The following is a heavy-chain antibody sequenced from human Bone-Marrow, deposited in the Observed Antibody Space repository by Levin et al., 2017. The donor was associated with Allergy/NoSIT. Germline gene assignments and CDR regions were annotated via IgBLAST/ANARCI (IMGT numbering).Heavy chain of an antibody. CDR2: INWNSGSI. V-gene: IGHV3-9*01. CDR3: TRDIRSSSSGFAS. J-gene: IGHJ4*02. CDR1: GFTFDHYA. D-gene: IGHD6-6*01. Sequence: GGSLRLSCVASGFTFDHYAMHWVRQAPGKGPEWVSGINWNSGSIGYAASVKGRFTISRDNAKNALYMQMNSLRPEDTALYFCTRDIRSSSSGFASWGQGTLVSVSS.